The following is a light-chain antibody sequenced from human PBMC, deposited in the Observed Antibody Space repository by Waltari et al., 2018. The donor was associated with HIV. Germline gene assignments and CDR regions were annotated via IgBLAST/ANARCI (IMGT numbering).Light chain of an antibody. V-gene: IGLV1-47*01. CDR1: RANLGSNS. CDR3: ASWDASLSGHYV. CDR2: RNH. J-gene: IGLJ1*01. Sequence: QSVLTQPPSASGTPGQKLTIPCSGPRANLGSNSAYLYQQLPETAPKLLIYRNHQRPSGVPDRFSGSKSGTSASLAISGLRSEDEADYYCASWDASLSGHYVFGPGTRVTVL.